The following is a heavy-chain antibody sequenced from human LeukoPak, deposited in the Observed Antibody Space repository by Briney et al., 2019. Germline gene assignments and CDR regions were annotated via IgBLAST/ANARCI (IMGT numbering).Heavy chain of an antibody. CDR1: GFTFSNYG. D-gene: IGHD2-2*01. Sequence: GGSLRLSCAASGFTFSNYGMHWVRQAPGKGLEWVAVVSKDGSVKYYPDSVKGRFTISRDISTDTLWLQMDSLRTEDTAVYYCAKGPLRGTAAAIDYWGQGTLVTVSS. CDR2: VSKDGSVK. CDR3: AKGPLRGTAAAIDY. V-gene: IGHV3-30*18. J-gene: IGHJ4*02.